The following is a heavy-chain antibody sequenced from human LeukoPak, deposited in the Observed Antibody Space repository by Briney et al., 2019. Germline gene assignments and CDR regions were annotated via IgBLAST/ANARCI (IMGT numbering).Heavy chain of an antibody. CDR1: GGSISSSSYY. V-gene: IGHV4-39*07. Sequence: SETLSLTCTVSGGSISSSSYYWGWIRQPPGKGLEWIGSIYYSGSTYYNPSLKSRVTISVDTSKNQFSLKLSSVTAADTAVYYCARVVSSSGYYHADYWGQGTLVTVSS. CDR3: ARVVSSSGYYHADY. CDR2: IYYSGST. D-gene: IGHD3-22*01. J-gene: IGHJ4*02.